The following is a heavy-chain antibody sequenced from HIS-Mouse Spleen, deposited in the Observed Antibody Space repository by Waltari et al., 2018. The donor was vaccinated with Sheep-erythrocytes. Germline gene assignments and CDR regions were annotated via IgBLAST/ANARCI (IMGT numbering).Heavy chain of an antibody. J-gene: IGHJ3*02. D-gene: IGHD2-8*01. CDR3: AKGDAMVYDAFDI. V-gene: IGHV3-30*18. Sequence: QVQLVESGGGVVQPGRSPRLSCAASGFTFSSYGMHWVRQAPGKGLGWVAVISNEGSNKYYADSGKGRFTISRDNSKNTLYLQMNSVRAEDTAVYYCAKGDAMVYDAFDIWGQGTMVTVSS. CDR1: GFTFSSYG. CDR2: ISNEGSNK.